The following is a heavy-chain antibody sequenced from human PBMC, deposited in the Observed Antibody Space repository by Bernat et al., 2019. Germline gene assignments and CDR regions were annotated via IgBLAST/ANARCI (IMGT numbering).Heavy chain of an antibody. CDR2: IYSGSST. CDR1: GFTVSSNY. V-gene: IGHV3-66*01. Sequence: EVQLVESGGGLVQPGGSLRLSCAASGFTVSSNYMSWVRQAPGKGLEWVSVIYSGSSTYYADSVKGRFTISRDNTESALYLQMSSTGAEDTAVYYCARELAAAGAKPYGLDVWGQGTTVTVSS. CDR3: ARELAAAGAKPYGLDV. J-gene: IGHJ6*02. D-gene: IGHD6-13*01.